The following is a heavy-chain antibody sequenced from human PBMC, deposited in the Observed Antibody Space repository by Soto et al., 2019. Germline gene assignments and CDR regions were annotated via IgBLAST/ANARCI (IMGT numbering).Heavy chain of an antibody. CDR3: AKGWFYDVLTGPDS. J-gene: IGHJ5*01. Sequence: GGSLRLSCAASGFTFNSYGMHWVRQAPGKGLEWVAVISYNANKTYYADSVKGRFSISRDNSKNTLYLQMNSLRVDDTATYYCAKGWFYDVLTGPDSWGQGTLVT. V-gene: IGHV3-30*18. CDR1: GFTFNSYG. D-gene: IGHD3-9*01. CDR2: ISYNANKT.